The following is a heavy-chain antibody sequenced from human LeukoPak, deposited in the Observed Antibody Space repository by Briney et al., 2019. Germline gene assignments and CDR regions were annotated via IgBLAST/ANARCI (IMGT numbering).Heavy chain of an antibody. V-gene: IGHV1-18*01. CDR1: GYTFTSYG. CDR2: ISTYNANT. D-gene: IGHD2-21*02. CDR3: ARDAAALLYVVVTASPYYYYMDV. Sequence: VASVKVSCKASGYTFTSYGISWVRQAPGQGLEWMGWISTYNANTNYAQKLQGRVTMTTDTSTSTAYMELRSLRSDDTAVYYCARDAAALLYVVVTASPYYYYMDVWGKGTTVTVSS. J-gene: IGHJ6*03.